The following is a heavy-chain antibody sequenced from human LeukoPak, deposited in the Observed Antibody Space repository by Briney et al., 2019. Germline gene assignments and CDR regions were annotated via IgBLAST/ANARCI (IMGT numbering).Heavy chain of an antibody. V-gene: IGHV4-4*09. D-gene: IGHD1-1*01. Sequence: SETLSLTCTVSGGSISSYYWSWIRQPPGKGLEWIGYIYTSGSTNYNPSLKSRVTISVDTSKNQFSLKLSSVTAADTAVYYCARPGHGVNDAFDIWGQGRMVTVSS. CDR1: GGSISSYY. J-gene: IGHJ3*02. CDR2: IYTSGST. CDR3: ARPGHGVNDAFDI.